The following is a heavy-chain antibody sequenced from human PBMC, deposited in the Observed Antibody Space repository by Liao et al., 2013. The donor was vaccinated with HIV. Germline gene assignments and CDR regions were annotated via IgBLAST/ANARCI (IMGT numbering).Heavy chain of an antibody. V-gene: IGHV4-34*02. CDR2: INHSGRT. D-gene: IGHD3/OR15-3a*01. Sequence: QVQLQQWGAGLLKPSETLSLTCAVYGGSFNDYYWSWIRQPPGKGLEWIGEINHSGRTNYNPSLKSRVTISADTSKNQFSLKLSSVTAADTAVYYCARRPSYIWTSYYFDFWGQGTLVTVSS. J-gene: IGHJ4*02. CDR3: ARRPSYIWTSYYFDF. CDR1: GGSFNDYY.